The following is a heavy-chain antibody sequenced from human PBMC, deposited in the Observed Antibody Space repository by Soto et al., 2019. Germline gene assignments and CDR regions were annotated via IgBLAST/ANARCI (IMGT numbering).Heavy chain of an antibody. CDR3: ARPSYTSSSYGAYYYYALDV. V-gene: IGHV5-51*01. CDR2: IYPADSDT. CDR1: GYSFTTYF. J-gene: IGHJ6*02. Sequence: GESLKISCKASGYSFTTYFIGWVRQMPGKGLEWMGIIYPADSDTRYSPSFQGQVTISADKSISTAYLQWSSLKASDTAMYYCARPSYTSSSYGAYYYYALDVWGQGTTVTVSS. D-gene: IGHD6-13*01.